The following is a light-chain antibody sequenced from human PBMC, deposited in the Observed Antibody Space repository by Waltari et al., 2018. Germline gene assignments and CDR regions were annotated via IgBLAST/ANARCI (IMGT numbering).Light chain of an antibody. J-gene: IGLJ2*01. Sequence: SYELTQPPSVSVSPGQTASITCSGDKLGDKYVCWYQQKPGQSPLLIIYEDKKRPSGIPGRFSGSNSGNTATLTISETQAMDEADYYCQACDSLMIFGGGTKLTVL. CDR1: KLGDKY. CDR2: EDK. CDR3: QACDSLMI. V-gene: IGLV3-1*01.